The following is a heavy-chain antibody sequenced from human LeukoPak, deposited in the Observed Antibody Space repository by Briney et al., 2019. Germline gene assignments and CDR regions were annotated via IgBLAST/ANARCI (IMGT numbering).Heavy chain of an antibody. CDR1: GGSISSYY. CDR2: IYYTGST. Sequence: SETLSLTCTVSGGSISSYYWSWIRQPPGKGLEWIGYIYYTGSTNYNPSLKSRVIISVHTPKNQFSLKLSSVTAADAAVYYCARDQSGSYIFDYWGQGTLVTVSS. CDR3: ARDQSGSYIFDY. J-gene: IGHJ4*02. D-gene: IGHD1-26*01. V-gene: IGHV4-59*01.